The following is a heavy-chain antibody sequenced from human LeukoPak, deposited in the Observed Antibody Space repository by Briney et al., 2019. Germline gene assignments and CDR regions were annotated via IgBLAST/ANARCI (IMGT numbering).Heavy chain of an antibody. CDR1: GFTFSSYA. J-gene: IGHJ6*02. V-gene: IGHV3-23*01. CDR3: AKDRESGYAPYDMDV. Sequence: GGSLRLSCTASGFTFSSYAMSWVRQAPGKGLEWVSTISGSGGSTFYADSVMGRFTISRDNSKNTLSLHMNSLRAEDTAIYYCAKDRESGYAPYDMDVWGRGTTVTVSS. D-gene: IGHD5-12*01. CDR2: ISGSGGST.